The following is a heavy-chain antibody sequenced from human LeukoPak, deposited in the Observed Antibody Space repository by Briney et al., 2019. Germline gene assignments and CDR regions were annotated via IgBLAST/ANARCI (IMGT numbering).Heavy chain of an antibody. V-gene: IGHV4-4*02. Sequence: PSETLSLTCGVSGGSITSTNWWSWDRQPPGQGLEWIGEVSLSGLTNYNPSLSSRIIMALDTSKNHRSLHLTSVTAADTAVYYCSRENGAFSPFGYWGQGYLVTVLS. CDR1: GGSITSTNW. J-gene: IGHJ4*02. CDR3: SRENGAFSPFGY. CDR2: VSLSGLT. D-gene: IGHD2-8*01.